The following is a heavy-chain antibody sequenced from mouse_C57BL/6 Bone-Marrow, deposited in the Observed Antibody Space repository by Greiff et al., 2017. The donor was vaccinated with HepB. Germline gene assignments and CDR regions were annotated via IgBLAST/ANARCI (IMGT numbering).Heavy chain of an antibody. CDR2: IDPEDGDT. V-gene: IGHV14-1*01. D-gene: IGHD1-1*01. CDR1: GFNIKDYY. CDR3: TTKGGTVVATDGRFAY. Sequence: EVQLQQSGAELVRPGASVKLSCTASGFNIKDYYMHWVKQRPEQGLEWIGRIDPEDGDTEYAPKFQGKATMTADTSSNTAYLQLSSLTSEDTAVYYGTTKGGTVVATDGRFAYWGQGTLVTVSA. J-gene: IGHJ3*01.